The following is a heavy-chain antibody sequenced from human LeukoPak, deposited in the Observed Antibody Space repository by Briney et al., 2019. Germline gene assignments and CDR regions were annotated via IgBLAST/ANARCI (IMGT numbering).Heavy chain of an antibody. CDR2: INPSGHRT. Sequence: ASVKVSCKASGYSFNSYYIHWVRQAPGQGLEWMGTINPSGHRTIYAQNFQGRVTMTTDTSTRIDDMELSGLKSEDTAVYYCARDLGDYGGNSGFFDFWGQGILVTVSS. CDR3: ARDLGDYGGNSGFFDF. J-gene: IGHJ4*02. CDR1: GYSFNSYY. D-gene: IGHD4-23*01. V-gene: IGHV1-46*02.